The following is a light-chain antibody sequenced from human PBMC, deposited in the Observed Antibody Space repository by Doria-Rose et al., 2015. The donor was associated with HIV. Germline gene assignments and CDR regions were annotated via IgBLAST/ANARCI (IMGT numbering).Light chain of an antibody. CDR3: HQYGTSWT. CDR1: QSFSSTY. V-gene: IGKV3-20*01. J-gene: IGKJ1*01. CDR2: DGS. Sequence: EIVLTQSSGTLSLSPGERATLSCRASQSFSSTYLAWYQQKPGQAPSLLIYDGSTRATGIPDWFSASGSGTDFTPTINRLEPEDFALYYCHQYGTSWTFGQGTKVEI.